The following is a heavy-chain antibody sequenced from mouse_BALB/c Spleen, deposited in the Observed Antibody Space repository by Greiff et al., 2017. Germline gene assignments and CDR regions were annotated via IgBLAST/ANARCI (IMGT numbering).Heavy chain of an antibody. CDR3: NGYGNYDYYYAMDY. D-gene: IGHD2-1*01. CDR1: GFNIKDYY. CDR2: IDPENGDT. J-gene: IGHJ4*01. Sequence: LVESGAELVRSGASVKLSCTASGFNIKDYYMHWVKQRPEQGLEWIGWIDPENGDTEYAPKFQGKATMTADTSSNTAYLQLSSLTSEDTAVYYCNGYGNYDYYYAMDYWGQGTSVTVSS. V-gene: IGHV14-4*02.